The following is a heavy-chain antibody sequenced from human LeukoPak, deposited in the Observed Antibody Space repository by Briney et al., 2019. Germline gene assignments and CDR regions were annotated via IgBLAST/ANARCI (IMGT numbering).Heavy chain of an antibody. CDR2: INTKTGNP. Sequence: ASVKVSCKASGYTFSSYAMNWVRQAPGQGLEWMGWINTKTGNPTYAQGFTGRFVFSLDTSVSTAYLQISSLKAEDTAVYYCARGYSYGSPSEAYYFDYWGQGTLVTVSS. J-gene: IGHJ4*02. D-gene: IGHD5-18*01. CDR1: GYTFSSYA. V-gene: IGHV7-4-1*02. CDR3: ARGYSYGSPSEAYYFDY.